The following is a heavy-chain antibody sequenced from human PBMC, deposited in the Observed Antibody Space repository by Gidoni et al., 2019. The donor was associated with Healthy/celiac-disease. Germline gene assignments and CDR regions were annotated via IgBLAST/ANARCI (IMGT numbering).Heavy chain of an antibody. CDR1: GFTFSSYA. CDR2: ISGSGGST. D-gene: IGHD6-19*01. V-gene: IGHV3-23*01. CDR3: AKGEGQWLVHHY. J-gene: IGHJ4*02. Sequence: EVQLLESGGGLVQPGGSLRRSCAASGFTFSSYAMSWVRQAPGEGLEWVSAISGSGGSTYYADAVKCRFTISRDNSKNTLYLQMNSLRAEDTAVYYCAKGEGQWLVHHYWGQGTLVTVS.